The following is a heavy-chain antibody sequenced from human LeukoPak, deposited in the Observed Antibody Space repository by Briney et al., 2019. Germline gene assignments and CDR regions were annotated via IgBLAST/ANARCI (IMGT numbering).Heavy chain of an antibody. V-gene: IGHV4-59*01. CDR2: IYLYNSVST. CDR1: GGSISSYY. CDR3: ARSIRFDS. Sequence: PSETLSLTCTVSGGSISSYYWGWIRQPPGEGLEWIGYIYLYNSVSTNYNTSLKSRVTISVDTSKTHYSLKLTSVTAADTAVYYCARSIRFDSWGQGSLVTVSA. J-gene: IGHJ5*01.